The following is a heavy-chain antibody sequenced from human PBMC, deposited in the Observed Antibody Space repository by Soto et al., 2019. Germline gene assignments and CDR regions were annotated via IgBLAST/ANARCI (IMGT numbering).Heavy chain of an antibody. Sequence: EVQLVESGGGPVKPGGFLRLSCAASGFTLSGYIMTWVRQAPGKGLQWVSSISSSSRYIYYAASVKGRFTISRDNAKSSLYLQMNSLRAEDTAIYYCAGAYCGGDCYSGWNVWGQGTTVTVSS. V-gene: IGHV3-21*01. D-gene: IGHD2-21*02. J-gene: IGHJ6*02. CDR1: GFTLSGYI. CDR2: ISSSSRYI. CDR3: AGAYCGGDCYSGWNV.